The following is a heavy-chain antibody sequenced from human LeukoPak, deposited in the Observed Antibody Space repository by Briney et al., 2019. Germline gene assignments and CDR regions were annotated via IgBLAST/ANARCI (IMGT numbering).Heavy chain of an antibody. V-gene: IGHV3-21*01. D-gene: IGHD4-23*01. CDR3: ARDRTPT. CDR2: ISSSSSYI. Sequence: GGSLRLSCVASGFTFSTYGMSWVRQAPGKGLEWVSSISSSSSYIYYADSVKGRFTISRDNAKNSLYLQMNSLRAEDTAVYYCARDRTPTWGRGTLVTVSS. CDR1: GFTFSTYG. J-gene: IGHJ5*02.